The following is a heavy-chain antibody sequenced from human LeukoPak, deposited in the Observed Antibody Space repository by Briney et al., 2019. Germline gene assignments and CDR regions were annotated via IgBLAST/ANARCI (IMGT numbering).Heavy chain of an antibody. D-gene: IGHD5-24*01. CDR3: ASGGTIFTFFDY. CDR2: VYASGNT. CDR1: GGSFSIYDYY. J-gene: IGHJ4*02. V-gene: IGHV4-61*02. Sequence: PSQTLSLTCTVSGGSFSIYDYYWSWIRQPAGKGLEWIGRVYASGNTLYNPSFKSRVAISIDRSKNQFSLKLTSVTAADTALYYCASGGTIFTFFDYWGQGILVTVSS.